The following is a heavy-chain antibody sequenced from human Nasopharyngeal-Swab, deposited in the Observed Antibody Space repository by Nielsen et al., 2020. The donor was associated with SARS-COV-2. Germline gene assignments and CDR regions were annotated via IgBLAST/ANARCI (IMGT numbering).Heavy chain of an antibody. Sequence: GESLKISCKASGHIFNIYWIAWVRQMPGKGLEWMGIIDPGDSDARFSPSFQGQVTISVDKSISTAYLQWSSLKASDTAIYYCARRSQYYYDSSVHLDYWGQGTLVTVSS. D-gene: IGHD3-22*01. CDR3: ARRSQYYYDSSVHLDY. V-gene: IGHV5-51*01. CDR1: GHIFNIYW. J-gene: IGHJ4*02. CDR2: IDPGDSDA.